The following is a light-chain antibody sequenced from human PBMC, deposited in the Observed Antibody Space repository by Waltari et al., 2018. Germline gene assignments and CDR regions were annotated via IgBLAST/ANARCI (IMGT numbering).Light chain of an antibody. Sequence: QSALTQPASVSGSPGQSITISCTGSSDDVVRYHLVSCYQQHPGKVPKLLIFDVTDRPSGVSDRFSGSKSGNTASLTISGLQPEDEADYYCSSHTTSSTLVFGGGTRVTVL. CDR3: SSHTTSSTLV. CDR1: SDDVVRYHL. J-gene: IGLJ2*01. CDR2: DVT. V-gene: IGLV2-14*03.